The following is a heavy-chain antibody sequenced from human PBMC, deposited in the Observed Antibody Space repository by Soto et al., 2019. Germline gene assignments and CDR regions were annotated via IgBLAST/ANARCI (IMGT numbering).Heavy chain of an antibody. V-gene: IGHV6-1*01. CDR2: TYYRSRWYN. CDR1: GDSVSSNSAA. J-gene: IGHJ6*03. CDR3: AGTTSHHWLYMDV. D-gene: IGHD1-7*01. Sequence: SQTLSLTCVISGDSVSSNSAAWNWIRLSPSRGLEWLARTYYRSRWYNDYAVSVRSRITVNPDTSKNQFSLQLTSVTPEDTAVYYCAGTTSHHWLYMDVWGKGASVTVSS.